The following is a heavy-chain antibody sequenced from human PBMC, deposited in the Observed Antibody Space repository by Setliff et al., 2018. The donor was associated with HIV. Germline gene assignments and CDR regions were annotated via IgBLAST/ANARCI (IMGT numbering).Heavy chain of an antibody. CDR3: AIDVIGWLPGPMSDF. V-gene: IGHV1-24*01. Sequence: ASVKVSCKVSGYTLTEEAMNWVRQAPKKGLEWMGYFDPQDGETEHAQKFQGRVSLTEDTSTDTAYMELSSLRSEDTAVYYCAIDVIGWLPGPMSDFWGPGTLVTVSS. CDR2: FDPQDGET. CDR1: GYTLTEEA. D-gene: IGHD2-21*01. J-gene: IGHJ4*02.